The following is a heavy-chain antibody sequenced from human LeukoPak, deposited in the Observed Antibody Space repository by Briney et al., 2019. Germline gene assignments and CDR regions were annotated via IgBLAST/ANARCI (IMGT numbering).Heavy chain of an antibody. J-gene: IGHJ3*02. D-gene: IGHD3-10*01. CDR1: GGSISSYY. CDR2: IYYSGST. V-gene: IGHV4-59*12. Sequence: SETLSLTCTVSGGSISSYYWSWIRQPPGKGLEWIGYIYYSGSTNYNPSLKSRVTISVDTSKNQFSLKLSSVTAADTAVYYCARDYYAYHDAFDIWGQGTMVTVSS. CDR3: ARDYYAYHDAFDI.